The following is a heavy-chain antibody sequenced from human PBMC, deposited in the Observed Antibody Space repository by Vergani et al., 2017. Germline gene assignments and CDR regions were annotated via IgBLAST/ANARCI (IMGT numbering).Heavy chain of an antibody. CDR3: ARALTTGSLXFQH. J-gene: IGHJ1*01. V-gene: IGHV4-39*07. CDR2: IYYSGST. Sequence: QVQLQESGPGLVKPSETLSLTCTVSGGSISSSSYYWGWIRQPPGKGLEWIGSIYYSGSTYYNPSLKSRVTISVDTSKNQFSLKLSSVTAADTAVYYCARALTTGSLXFQHWGQGTLVTVSS. CDR1: GGSISSSSYY. D-gene: IGHD2/OR15-2a*01.